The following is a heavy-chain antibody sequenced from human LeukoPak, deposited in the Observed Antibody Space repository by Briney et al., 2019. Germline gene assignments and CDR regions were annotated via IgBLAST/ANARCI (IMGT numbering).Heavy chain of an antibody. J-gene: IGHJ5*02. CDR1: GGTFSSYA. D-gene: IGHD6-13*01. CDR3: ARDSSSWYAIGDQSWFDP. Sequence: WASVKVSCKASGGTFSSYAISWVRQAPGQGLEWMGGIIPIFGTANYAQKFQGRATITTDESTSTAYMELSSLRSEDTAVYYCARDSSSWYAIGDQSWFDPWGQGTLVTVSS. CDR2: IIPIFGTA. V-gene: IGHV1-69*05.